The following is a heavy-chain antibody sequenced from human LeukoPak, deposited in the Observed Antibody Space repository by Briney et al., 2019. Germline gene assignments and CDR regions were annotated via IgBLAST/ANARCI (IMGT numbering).Heavy chain of an antibody. V-gene: IGHV3-30-3*01. CDR1: GFTFSSYA. CDR2: ISYDGSNK. CDR3: VARELQLSRLFDY. D-gene: IGHD6-13*01. Sequence: GGSLRLSCAASGFTFSSYAMHWVRQAPGKGLEWVAVISYDGSNKYYADSVKGRFTISRDNSKNTLYLQMNSLRAEDTAVYYCVARELQLSRLFDYWGQGTLVTVSS. J-gene: IGHJ4*02.